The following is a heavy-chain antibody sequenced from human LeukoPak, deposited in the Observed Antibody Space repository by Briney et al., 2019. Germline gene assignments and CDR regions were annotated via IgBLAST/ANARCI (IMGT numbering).Heavy chain of an antibody. CDR1: GFTFNYYA. CDR3: ARHDSFIPY. D-gene: IGHD5-18*01. CDR2: ISDNEGRA. Sequence: PGGSLRLSCAASGFTFNYYAMSWVRQAPGKGLEWVSGISDNEGRAYYTDSVKGRFTISRDNTKNTVYLQMHNLRAGDTAVYFCARHDSFIPYWGQGTLVTVSS. V-gene: IGHV3-23*01. J-gene: IGHJ4*02.